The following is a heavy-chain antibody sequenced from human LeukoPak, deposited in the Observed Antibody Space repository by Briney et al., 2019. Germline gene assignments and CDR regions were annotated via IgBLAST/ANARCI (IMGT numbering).Heavy chain of an antibody. CDR2: INHSGST. V-gene: IGHV4-34*01. Sequence: SETLSLTCAVYGGSFSGYYWSWIRQPPGKGLEWIGEINHSGSTNYNPSLKSRVTTSVDTSKNQFSLKLSSVTAADTAVYYCARVALRSYYYMDVWGKGTTVTVSS. J-gene: IGHJ6*03. CDR1: GGSFSGYY. D-gene: IGHD4-17*01. CDR3: ARVALRSYYYMDV.